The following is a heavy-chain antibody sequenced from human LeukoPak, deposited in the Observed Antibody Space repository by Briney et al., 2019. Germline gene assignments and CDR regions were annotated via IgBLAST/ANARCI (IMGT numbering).Heavy chain of an antibody. J-gene: IGHJ6*03. CDR2: IDSSSSTI. Sequence: GGSLRLSCAASEFTFSTYSMNWVRQAPGKGLEWVSYIDSSSSTIYYADSVKGRFTISRDNSKNTLYLQMNSLRAEDTAVYYCASGDYYYYYYMDVWGKGTTVTVSS. CDR1: EFTFSTYS. CDR3: ASGDYYYYYYMDV. D-gene: IGHD3-10*01. V-gene: IGHV3-48*01.